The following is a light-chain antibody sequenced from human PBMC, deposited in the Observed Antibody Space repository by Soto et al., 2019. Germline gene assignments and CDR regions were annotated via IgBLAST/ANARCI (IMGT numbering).Light chain of an antibody. Sequence: DIQMTHSPCTLSASVADRDSASCLARQSATTYLHWYQQKAGEAPKLLIYAISNLQSGVSSRFSGSGSGTDFSLTINTLQPEDFATYYCQQGYSTPWTFGQGTKVDI. CDR3: QQGYSTPWT. CDR1: QSATTY. CDR2: AIS. J-gene: IGKJ1*01. V-gene: IGKV1-39*01.